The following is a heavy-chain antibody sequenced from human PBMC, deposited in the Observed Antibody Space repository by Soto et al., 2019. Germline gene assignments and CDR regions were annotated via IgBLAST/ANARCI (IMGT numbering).Heavy chain of an antibody. CDR1: GDSLSYYA. Sequence: QVQLVQSGAEVRKPGSSVKVSCQASGDSLSYYAFTWLRQAPGQGLEGMGEIIPMFGTSIYAQKFQGRVTITADESTSTAYMELSSLRSDDTAVYYCARPLRSSSHTPFDFWGQGTLVTVSS. CDR2: IIPMFGTS. V-gene: IGHV1-69*01. CDR3: ARPLRSSSHTPFDF. J-gene: IGHJ4*02. D-gene: IGHD2-2*01.